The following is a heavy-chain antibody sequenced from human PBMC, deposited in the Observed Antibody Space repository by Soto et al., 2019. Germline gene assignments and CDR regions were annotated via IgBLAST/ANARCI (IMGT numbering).Heavy chain of an antibody. Sequence: HLVESGGDLVKPGGSLRLSCAASGFTFTNAWMSWVRQAPGKGPEWVGRIKSKTDGGTTDYAAPVKGRFTISRDDSKSTLYLQMNSLETEDTAVYYCAIYWNQPGWGQGTLVTVSS. CDR1: GFTFTNAW. CDR2: IKSKTDGGTT. V-gene: IGHV3-15*01. J-gene: IGHJ4*02. CDR3: AIYWNQPG. D-gene: IGHD1-1*01.